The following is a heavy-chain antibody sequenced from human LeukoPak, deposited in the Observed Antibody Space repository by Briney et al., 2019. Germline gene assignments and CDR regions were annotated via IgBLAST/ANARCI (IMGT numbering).Heavy chain of an antibody. D-gene: IGHD6-13*01. V-gene: IGHV4-39*02. CDR1: SGSISSGGFY. J-gene: IGHJ5*02. CDR2: IYYSGTT. CDR3: ASSTWYLNWFDP. Sequence: SETLSLTCTVSSGSISSGGFYWGWIRQPPGKGLEWIGNIYYSGTTYYNPSLKSRVTISVDTSKNHFSLKLSSVTATDTAVYYCASSTWYLNWFDPWSQGILVTVSS.